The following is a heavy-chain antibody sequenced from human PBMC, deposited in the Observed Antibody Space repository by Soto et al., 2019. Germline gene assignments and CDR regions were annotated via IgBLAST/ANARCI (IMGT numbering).Heavy chain of an antibody. CDR3: ARDGWFGELSNYYGMDV. CDR2: MNPNSGNT. Sequence: ASVKVSCKASGYTFTSYDINWVRQATGQGLEWMGWMNPNSGNTGYAQKFQGRVAMTRNTSISTAYMELSRPRSEDTAVYYCARDGWFGELSNYYGMDVWGQGTTVTVSS. V-gene: IGHV1-8*01. J-gene: IGHJ6*02. D-gene: IGHD3-10*01. CDR1: GYTFTSYD.